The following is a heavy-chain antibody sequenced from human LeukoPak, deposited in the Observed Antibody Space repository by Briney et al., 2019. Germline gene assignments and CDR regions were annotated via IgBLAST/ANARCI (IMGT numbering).Heavy chain of an antibody. D-gene: IGHD1-7*01. CDR2: ISSGSSTI. V-gene: IGHV3-48*04. CDR1: GLTFSDYS. CDR3: ASTWNYLYFDY. Sequence: GGSLRLSCAGSGLTFSDYSMNWVRQAPGKGLEWVSYISSGSSTIDNADSVKGRFTISRDNAKNSVYLQMNSLRAEDTAVYYCASTWNYLYFDYWGQGTLVTVSS. J-gene: IGHJ4*02.